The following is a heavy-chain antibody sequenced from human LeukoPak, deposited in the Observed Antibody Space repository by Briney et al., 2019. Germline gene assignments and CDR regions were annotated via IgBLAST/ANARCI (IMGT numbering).Heavy chain of an antibody. V-gene: IGHV4-59*01. Sequence: PSETLSLTCTVSGVSISSYYWSWIRQPPGKGLEWIGYIYYSGSTNYNPSLKSRVTISVDTSKNQFSLKLSSVTAADTAVYYCARVGPSVVVPAAIRGEHDYYYYYGMDVWGQGTTVTVSS. CDR3: ARVGPSVVVPAAIRGEHDYYYYYGMDV. CDR2: IYYSGST. CDR1: GVSISSYY. D-gene: IGHD2-2*02. J-gene: IGHJ6*02.